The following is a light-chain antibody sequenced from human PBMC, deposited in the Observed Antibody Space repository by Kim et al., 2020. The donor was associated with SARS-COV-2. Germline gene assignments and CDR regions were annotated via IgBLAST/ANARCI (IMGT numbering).Light chain of an antibody. CDR3: QQYGTSPKT. Sequence: PGEGPSLSCRAIRSFYSFYLTRYQRKPGHSPSRRIYYSSKRATRIADRVSGCASGTGFTLTIRILEPEDFAEYYSQQYGTSPKTFGPGTKVDIK. CDR2: YSS. V-gene: IGKV3-20*01. CDR1: RSFYSFY. J-gene: IGKJ1*01.